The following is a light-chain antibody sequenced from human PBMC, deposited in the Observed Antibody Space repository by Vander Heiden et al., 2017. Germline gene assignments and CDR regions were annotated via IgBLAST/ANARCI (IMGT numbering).Light chain of an antibody. Sequence: QSALTPPRSVSGSPRQSVTISCPGTRSDVGGYNYVSWYQQHPGKAPKLMSYDVSKRPSGVPDRFSGSKSGNTASLTISGLQAEDEADYYCCSYAGSYLWVFGGGTKLTVL. CDR1: RSDVGGYNY. CDR3: CSYAGSYLWV. J-gene: IGLJ3*02. V-gene: IGLV2-11*01. CDR2: DVS.